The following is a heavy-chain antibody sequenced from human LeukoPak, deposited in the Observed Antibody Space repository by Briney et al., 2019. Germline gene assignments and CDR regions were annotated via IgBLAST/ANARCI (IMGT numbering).Heavy chain of an antibody. J-gene: IGHJ3*02. CDR3: AKDWGSGSYQPDAFDI. CDR1: GFAFNNYG. CDR2: ISGSGGST. V-gene: IGHV3-23*01. Sequence: PGGSLRLSFAASGFAFNNYGMSWVRQAPGKGLEWVSTISGSGGSTYYADSVKGRFTISRDNSKNTLYLQMNSLRAEDTAVYYCAKDWGSGSYQPDAFDIWGQGTMVTVSS. D-gene: IGHD1-26*01.